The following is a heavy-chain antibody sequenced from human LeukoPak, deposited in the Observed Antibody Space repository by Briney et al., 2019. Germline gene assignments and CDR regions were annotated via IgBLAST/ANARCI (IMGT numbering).Heavy chain of an antibody. V-gene: IGHV3-9*01. CDR1: GFTFDNSA. D-gene: IGHD6-6*01. J-gene: IGHJ4*02. CDR2: SSWNSGTI. Sequence: PGGSLRLSCAASGFTFDNSAMYWVRHFPGKGMEWISGSSWNSGTIDYASSVKGRCTISRDNAENSLYLQMNSLSTEDTAFYYCAKGVSSIPVRGPLDYWGQGALVTVSS. CDR3: AKGVSSIPVRGPLDY.